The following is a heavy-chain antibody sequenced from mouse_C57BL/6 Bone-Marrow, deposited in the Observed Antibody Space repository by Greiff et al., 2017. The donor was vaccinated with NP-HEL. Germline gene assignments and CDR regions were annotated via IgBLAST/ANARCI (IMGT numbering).Heavy chain of an antibody. CDR2: ISNLGYSI. CDR3: ARRYDYGGGYAMDY. Sequence: EVQLVESGGGLVQPGGSLKLSCAASGFTFSDYGMEWVRQAPRKGLEWVASISNLGYSIYYADTVTGRFTISRENAKNTLYLEMSSLRSEDTAMYYCARRYDYGGGYAMDYWGQGTSVTVSS. J-gene: IGHJ4*01. D-gene: IGHD2-4*01. V-gene: IGHV5-15*01. CDR1: GFTFSDYG.